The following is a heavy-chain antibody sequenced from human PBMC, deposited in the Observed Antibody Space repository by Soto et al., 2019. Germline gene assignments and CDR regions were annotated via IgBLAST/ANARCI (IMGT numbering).Heavy chain of an antibody. J-gene: IGHJ3*01. CDR2: ISGSGDRT. CDR1: VYTFSTSG. D-gene: IGHD5-12*01. Sequence: EVELSESGGGLVQPGGSLRLSCAASVYTFSTSGMSWVRQAPGKGLRWVTSISGSGDRTYYADSVKGRFTVSRDNSKNTLYLDMNTVTADDTALYYCTWSLVARDAFDEWGQGTMVIVSS. V-gene: IGHV3-23*01. CDR3: TWSLVARDAFDE.